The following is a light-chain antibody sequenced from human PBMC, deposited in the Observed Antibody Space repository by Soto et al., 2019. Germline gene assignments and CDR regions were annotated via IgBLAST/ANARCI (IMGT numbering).Light chain of an antibody. Sequence: ESVLTQSPGTLSLSPGERATLSCRASQSVSSSYLAWYQQKPGQAPRLLIYDASSRATGIPDRFSGSGSGTDFTLTISRLEPEDFAVYYCQQYGSSPGTFGQGTKVDIK. J-gene: IGKJ1*01. CDR3: QQYGSSPGT. CDR2: DAS. V-gene: IGKV3-20*01. CDR1: QSVSSSY.